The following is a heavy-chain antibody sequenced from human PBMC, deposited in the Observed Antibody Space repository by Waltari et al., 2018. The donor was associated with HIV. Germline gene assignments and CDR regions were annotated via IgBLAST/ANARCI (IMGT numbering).Heavy chain of an antibody. Sequence: QVQLVQSGAEVKKPGASVRVSCKATGYTFSNSDITWVRQATGQGLEWMGWMNPNNGNAAYAQKFQGRVTMTRDASTSTAYLEVSGLRSEDTAVYYCARHCTRTTCFGRAYYYGMDVWGQGTTVTVSS. CDR2: MNPNNGNA. CDR1: GYTFSNSD. J-gene: IGHJ6*02. CDR3: ARHCTRTTCFGRAYYYGMDV. V-gene: IGHV1-8*02. D-gene: IGHD2-2*01.